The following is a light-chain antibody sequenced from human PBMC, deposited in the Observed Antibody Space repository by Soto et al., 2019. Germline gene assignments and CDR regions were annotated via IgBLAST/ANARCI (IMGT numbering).Light chain of an antibody. J-gene: IGKJ1*01. CDR2: GAS. V-gene: IGKV3-20*01. CDR1: QSVSSSY. Sequence: EIVLTQSPGTLSLSPGGRATLSCRASQSVSSSYLAWYQQQPGQAPRLLIYGASTRASGIPERFSGSGSGTDFTLTISSLEPDDFATYYCQQYNSFPWTFGQGTKVDIK. CDR3: QQYNSFPWT.